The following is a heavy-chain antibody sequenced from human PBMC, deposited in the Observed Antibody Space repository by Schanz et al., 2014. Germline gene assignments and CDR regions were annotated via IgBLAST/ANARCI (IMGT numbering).Heavy chain of an antibody. D-gene: IGHD2-2*01. J-gene: IGHJ3*02. CDR2: IYSDGRT. Sequence: EVQLVESGGGLIQPGGSLRLSCVASGFTVSSNYMSWVRRAPGKGLEWVSVIYSDGRTYYGDSVKGRFTISRDNSKNTLYLQMNSLRDEDTAMYYCAKRCSSTSCSHGAFDIWGQGTMVTVSS. CDR3: AKRCSSTSCSHGAFDI. CDR1: GFTVSSNY. V-gene: IGHV3-53*01.